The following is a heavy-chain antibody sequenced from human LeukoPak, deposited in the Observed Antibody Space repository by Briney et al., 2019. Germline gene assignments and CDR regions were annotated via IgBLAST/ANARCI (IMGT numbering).Heavy chain of an antibody. V-gene: IGHV3-23*01. CDR2: ISGSGGST. J-gene: IGHJ6*03. CDR3: ARRSVEMATIQESYYYYYMDV. CDR1: GFTFSSYA. D-gene: IGHD5-24*01. Sequence: QAGGSLRLSCAASGFTFSSYAMSWVRQAPGKGLEWVSAISGSGGSTYYADSVKGRFTISRDNSKNTLYLQMNSLRAEDTAVYYCARRSVEMATIQESYYYYYMDVWGKGTTVTVSS.